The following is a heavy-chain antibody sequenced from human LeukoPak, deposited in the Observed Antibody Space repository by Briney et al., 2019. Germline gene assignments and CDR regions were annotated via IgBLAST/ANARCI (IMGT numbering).Heavy chain of an antibody. CDR3: ARGRRDGYNPDAFDI. D-gene: IGHD5-24*01. CDR1: GGSISSHY. J-gene: IGHJ3*02. Sequence: SEALPLTCTVTGGSISSHYWSWIRPPRGKGLEWIGYIYYTGSTKYIPSLKSRVAMSVVTSRNQFSLKLSSVTAADTAVYYCARGRRDGYNPDAFDIWGQGTVVSVSS. V-gene: IGHV4-59*11. CDR2: IYYTGST.